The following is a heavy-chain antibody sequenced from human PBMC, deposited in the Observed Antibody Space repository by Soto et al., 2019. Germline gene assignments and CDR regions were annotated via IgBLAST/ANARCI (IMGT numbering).Heavy chain of an antibody. CDR2: IIPILGIA. V-gene: IGHV1-69*02. J-gene: IGHJ5*02. D-gene: IGHD3-22*01. CDR3: ARADDSSFNWFDP. CDR1: GGTFSSYT. Sequence: QVQLVQSGAEVKKPGSSVKVSCKASGGTFSSYTISWVRQAPGQGLEWMGRIIPILGIANYAQNFQGRVTITADKSTSTAYMELSSLRSEDTAVYSCARADDSSFNWFDPWGQGTLVTVSS.